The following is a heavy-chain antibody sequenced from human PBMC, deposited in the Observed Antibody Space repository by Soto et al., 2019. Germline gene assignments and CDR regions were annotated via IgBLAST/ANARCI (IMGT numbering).Heavy chain of an antibody. CDR1: GFTFRSFT. D-gene: IGHD6-13*01. Sequence: GGSLRLSCAASGFTFRSFTMNWVRQAPGKGLEWVSTISSNSAYIYYTDALRGRFTISRDNAKNSLHLQMNSLRAEDTAVYYCTRDASRDSSARGWFNPWCPGTLVT. J-gene: IGHJ5*02. V-gene: IGHV3-21*01. CDR2: ISSNSAYI. CDR3: TRDASRDSSARGWFNP.